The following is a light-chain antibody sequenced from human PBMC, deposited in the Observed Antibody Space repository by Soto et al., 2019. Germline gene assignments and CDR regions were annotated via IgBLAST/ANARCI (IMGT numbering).Light chain of an antibody. CDR2: RVS. J-gene: IGKJ1*01. CDR3: MQGTHWPRT. V-gene: IGKV2-30*01. Sequence: DVVMTQSPVSLPVTLGQPASISCRSSESLVYTDGNTDLNWFHQRQGQSPRRLIYRVSNRDSCVPDRFTASGSGNDFTLKISRVEAEDVGIYFCMQGTHWPRTFGPWTKVEIK. CDR1: ESLVYTDGNTD.